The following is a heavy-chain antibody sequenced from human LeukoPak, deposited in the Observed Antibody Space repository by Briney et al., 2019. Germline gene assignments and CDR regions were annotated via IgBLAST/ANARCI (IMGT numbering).Heavy chain of an antibody. CDR3: ARVYYDFWSGYSARYFDL. V-gene: IGHV4-30-4*01. CDR2: IYYSGST. J-gene: IGHJ2*01. D-gene: IGHD3-3*01. CDR1: GGSISSGDYY. Sequence: PSETLSLTCTVSGGSISSGDYYWSWIRQPPGKGLEWIGYIYYSGSTYYNPSLKSRVTISVDTSKNQFSPKLSSVTAADTAVYYCARVYYDFWSGYSARYFDLWGRGTLVTVSS.